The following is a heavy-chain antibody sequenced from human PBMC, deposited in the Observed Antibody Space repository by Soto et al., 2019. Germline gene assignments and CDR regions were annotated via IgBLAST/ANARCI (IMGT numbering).Heavy chain of an antibody. CDR3: VRDLLGSGGHFDY. D-gene: IGHD7-27*01. CDR2: IWYDGSNT. V-gene: IGHV3-33*01. CDR1: GFIFSSFG. J-gene: IGHJ4*02. Sequence: QVQLVESGGGVVQPGRSLRLSCAASGFIFSSFGMHWVRQAPGKGLEWVAHIWYDGSNTYYADSVKGRFTISRDNSRNTLYLQINSLRAEDTAVYHCVRDLLGSGGHFDYWGQGTLVTVSS.